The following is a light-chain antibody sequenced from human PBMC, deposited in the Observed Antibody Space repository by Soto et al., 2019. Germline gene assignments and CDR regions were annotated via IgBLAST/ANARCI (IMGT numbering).Light chain of an antibody. J-gene: IGKJ1*01. CDR2: SAS. CDR3: QKYGSAPT. Sequence: DIQMTQSPSSLSASVGDRVTITCRPSRGIGNALAWYQQKPGTVPKLLIHSASTLQSGVPSRFSGSGSGTDFTLTISSLQPEDVASYYCQKYGSAPTFGPGTK. CDR1: RGIGNA. V-gene: IGKV1-27*01.